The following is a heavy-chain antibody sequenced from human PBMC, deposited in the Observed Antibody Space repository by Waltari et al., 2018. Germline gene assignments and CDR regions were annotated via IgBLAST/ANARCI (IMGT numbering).Heavy chain of an antibody. CDR2: VHGSGRT. J-gene: IGHJ5*02. V-gene: IGHV4-4*02. CDR3: ARDRGRGLYLDT. D-gene: IGHD2-15*01. CDR1: GDSVGSAYW. Sequence: QLQLQESGPGLVKPSGTLSLSCAVAGDSVGSAYWWSWVRQSPRKGLEWIGQVHGSGRTNYNPSFASRVTISIATSNNQFSLKVTSATAADTAVYYCARDRGRGLYLDTWGPGTLVTVSP.